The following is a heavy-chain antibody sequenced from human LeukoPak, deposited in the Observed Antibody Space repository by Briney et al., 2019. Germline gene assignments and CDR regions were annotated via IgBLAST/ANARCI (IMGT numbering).Heavy chain of an antibody. J-gene: IGHJ4*02. V-gene: IGHV3-23*01. CDR3: AREGDRGIEVADYFDH. Sequence: PGGSLTLSCVASGFTFSSYSMAWVRQAPGKGLEWVSVINDRGGYTVYADSVKGRLTISRDNFENTLYLQMNSLRAEDTAVYYCAREGDRGIEVADYFDHWGQGTLVTVSS. D-gene: IGHD6-19*01. CDR1: GFTFSSYS. CDR2: INDRGGYT.